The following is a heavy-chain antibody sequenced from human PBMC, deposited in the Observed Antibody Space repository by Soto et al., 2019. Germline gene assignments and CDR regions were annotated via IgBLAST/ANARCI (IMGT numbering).Heavy chain of an antibody. J-gene: IGHJ5*02. CDR3: ARERPDGARLDP. V-gene: IGHV4-59*12. D-gene: IGHD6-6*01. CDR1: GGSISSYD. CDR2: IYYSGST. Sequence: SETLSLTCTVSGGSISSYDWSWIRQPPGKGLEWIGYIYYSGSTYYNPSLKSRVTISVDTSKNQFSLKLSSVTAADTAVYYCARERPDGARLDPWGQGTLLTVSS.